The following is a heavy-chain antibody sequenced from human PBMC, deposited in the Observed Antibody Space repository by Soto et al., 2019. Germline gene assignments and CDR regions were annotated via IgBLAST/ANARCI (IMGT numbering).Heavy chain of an antibody. Sequence: EVQLVESGGGLVQPGGSLRLSCAASGFTFSSYEMNWVRQAPGKGLEWVSYISSTGSPIYYADSVKGRFTISRDNAQNSLSLQMNSLRAEDTAIYYCATNRGGTTYFGSWGQGTLVTVSS. CDR2: ISSTGSPI. V-gene: IGHV3-48*03. D-gene: IGHD1-7*01. CDR3: ATNRGGTTYFGS. CDR1: GFTFSSYE. J-gene: IGHJ4*02.